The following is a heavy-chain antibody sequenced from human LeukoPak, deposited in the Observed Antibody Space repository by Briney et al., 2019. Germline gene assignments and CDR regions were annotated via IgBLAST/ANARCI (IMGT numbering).Heavy chain of an antibody. CDR1: GYTLTELS. J-gene: IGHJ4*02. Sequence: ASVKVFCKVSGYTLTELSMHWVRQAPGKGLEWMGGFDPEDGETIYAQKFQGRVTMTEDTSTDTAYMELSSLRSEDTAVYYCATVSYYDHPFDYWGQGTPVTVSS. CDR2: FDPEDGET. V-gene: IGHV1-24*01. D-gene: IGHD3-22*01. CDR3: ATVSYYDHPFDY.